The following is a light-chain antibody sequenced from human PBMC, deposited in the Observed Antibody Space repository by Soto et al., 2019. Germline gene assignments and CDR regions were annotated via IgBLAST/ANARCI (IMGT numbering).Light chain of an antibody. J-gene: IGKJ1*01. CDR3: QQYRWWPPRT. CDR1: QDVTTN. V-gene: IGKV3-15*01. CDR2: GAT. Sequence: EVVVTQSPDTLSVSPGESATLFGRTSQDVTTNLAWYQQRPGQAPRLLISGATTRATGVSARFSGRGSGTEFTLTISSLQSEDLAVYFCQQYRWWPPRTFGQGTRVEIK.